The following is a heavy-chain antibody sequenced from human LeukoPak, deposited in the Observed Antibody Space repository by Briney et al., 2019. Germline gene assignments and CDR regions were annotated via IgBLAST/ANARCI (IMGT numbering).Heavy chain of an antibody. CDR3: ARVAVEGREFFLH. D-gene: IGHD6-19*01. Sequence: GGSLRLSCTASTFTVSSNCMGWVRQAPGKGLEWVSLIYTAGNTYYADSVKGRFTISRDISKNTLYLEMNSLRTDDTAVYYCARVAVEGREFFLHWGQGTLVTVSS. CDR1: TFTVSSNC. J-gene: IGHJ1*01. CDR2: IYTAGNT. V-gene: IGHV3-66*02.